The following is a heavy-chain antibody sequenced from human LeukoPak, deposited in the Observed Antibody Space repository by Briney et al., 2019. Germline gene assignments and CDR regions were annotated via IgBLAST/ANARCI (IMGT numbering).Heavy chain of an antibody. J-gene: IGHJ4*02. D-gene: IGHD3-22*01. Sequence: ASVKVSCKASGYTFTNYAMHWVRQAPGQRLEWMGWINAGNGNTKYSQKFQGRVTITRDISASTAYMELSSLRSEDTAVYYCARGHIYYDSSGYYYHDYWGQGTLVTVSS. CDR3: ARGHIYYDSSGYYYHDY. CDR1: GYTFTNYA. V-gene: IGHV1-3*01. CDR2: INAGNGNT.